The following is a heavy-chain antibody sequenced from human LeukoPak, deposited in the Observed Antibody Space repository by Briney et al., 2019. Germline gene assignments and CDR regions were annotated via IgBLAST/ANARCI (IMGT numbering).Heavy chain of an antibody. Sequence: SETLSLTCTVSGGSVSSGSYYWSWIRQPPGKGLDWVGYVYYSGSTSYNPSLKSRLTISLDTSRNQCSLKLTSVTAADTAVYYCARATPSRSGLNYWGQGTLVTVSS. CDR2: VYYSGST. D-gene: IGHD6-19*01. V-gene: IGHV4-61*01. J-gene: IGHJ4*02. CDR3: ARATPSRSGLNY. CDR1: GGSVSSGSYY.